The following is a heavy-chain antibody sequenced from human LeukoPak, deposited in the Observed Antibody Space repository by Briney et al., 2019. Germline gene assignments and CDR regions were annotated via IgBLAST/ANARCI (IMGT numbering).Heavy chain of an antibody. CDR2: ISAYNGNT. CDR1: GYTFTSYG. J-gene: IGHJ4*02. V-gene: IGHV1-18*01. D-gene: IGHD6-6*01. Sequence: ASVKVSCKASGYTFTSYGISWVRQAPGQGLEWMGWISAYNGNTNYAQKLQGRVTITADESTSTAYMELSSLRSEDTAVYYCARASPYSSSYNFDYWGQGTLVTVSS. CDR3: ARASPYSSSYNFDY.